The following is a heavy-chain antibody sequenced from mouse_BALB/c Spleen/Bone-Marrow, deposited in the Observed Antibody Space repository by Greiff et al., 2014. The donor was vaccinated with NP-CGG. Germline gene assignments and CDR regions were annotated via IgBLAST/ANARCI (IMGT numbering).Heavy chain of an antibody. CDR2: IDPANGNT. J-gene: IGHJ4*01. D-gene: IGHD1-1*01. CDR1: GFNIKDTY. Sequence: DVKLQESGAELVKPGASVKLSCTASGFNIKDTYMHWVKQRPEQGLEWIGRIDPANGNTKYGPKFQGKATITADTSSNTAYLQLSSLTSEDTAVYYCARYYRYYYAMDYWGQGTSVTVSS. CDR3: ARYYRYYYAMDY. V-gene: IGHV14-3*02.